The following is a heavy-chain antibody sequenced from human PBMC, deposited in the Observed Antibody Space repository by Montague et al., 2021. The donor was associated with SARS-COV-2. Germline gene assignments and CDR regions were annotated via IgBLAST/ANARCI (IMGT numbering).Heavy chain of an antibody. V-gene: IGHV3-21*01. J-gene: IGHJ6*02. Sequence: SLRLSCAASGFTFSTYTMNWVRQAPGKGLEWVSSISSSSSYIYYADSMKGRFTISRDNAKNSLYLQMNSLRAEDTAVYYCARDTRAFDSGYDQPYYYYGMDVWGQGTTVTVPS. CDR1: GFTFSTYT. CDR2: ISSSSSYI. D-gene: IGHD5-12*01. CDR3: ARDTRAFDSGYDQPYYYYGMDV.